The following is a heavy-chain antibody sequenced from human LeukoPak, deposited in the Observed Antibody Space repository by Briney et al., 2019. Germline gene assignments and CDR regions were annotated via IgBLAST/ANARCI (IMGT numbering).Heavy chain of an antibody. J-gene: IGHJ4*02. Sequence: GGSLRLSCAASGFNFSAYGIHWVRQAPGKGLEWVALISYDGSNKYYVDSVKGRFTISRDNSKNMLYLQMNGLRAEDTAVYYCASGDYLDYWGQGALVTVSP. CDR2: ISYDGSNK. CDR3: ASGDYLDY. D-gene: IGHD4-17*01. V-gene: IGHV3-30*03. CDR1: GFNFSAYG.